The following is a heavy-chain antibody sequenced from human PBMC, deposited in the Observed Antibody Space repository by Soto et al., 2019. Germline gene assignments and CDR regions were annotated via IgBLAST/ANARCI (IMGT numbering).Heavy chain of an antibody. D-gene: IGHD3-22*01. CDR2: ISAYNGNT. V-gene: IGHV1-18*01. Sequence: QVQLVQSGAEVKKPGASVKVSCKASGYTFTSYGISWVRQAPGQGLEWMGWISAYNGNTNYAQKLQGRVTMTTDTSTSTAYMELRSLRSDDTAVYYCARWGDQSYYDSSGYPYYFDYWGKGTLVTVSS. J-gene: IGHJ4*02. CDR1: GYTFTSYG. CDR3: ARWGDQSYYDSSGYPYYFDY.